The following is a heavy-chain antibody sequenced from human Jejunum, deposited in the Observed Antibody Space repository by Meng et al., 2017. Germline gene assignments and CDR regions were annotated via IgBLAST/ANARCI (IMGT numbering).Heavy chain of an antibody. D-gene: IGHD1-14*01. CDR1: GFMFSAQY. V-gene: IGHV3-11*01. CDR2: ISSGSGV. CDR3: ARVRTGRLLVDH. Sequence: GGLVKPGGSLRLSCAASGFMFSAQYMSWIRQAPGKGLEWVSHISSGSGVYYADSVEGRFTISRDNAKNSLYLQMDSLRADDTAVYYCARVRTGRLLVDHWGQGTPVTVS. J-gene: IGHJ4*02.